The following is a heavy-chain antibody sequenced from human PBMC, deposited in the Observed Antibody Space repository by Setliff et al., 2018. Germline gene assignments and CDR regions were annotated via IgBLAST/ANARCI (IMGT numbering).Heavy chain of an antibody. V-gene: IGHV4-39*01. Sequence: KASETLSLTCTVSGGSISDNNYYWGWIRQSPGKELEWIGGISHSANKYYNPSFRTGVTISVDMSKNQFFLNLDSVTAADTALYYCARAFDSSGYYGESHTHYFDNWGQGTLVTVS. CDR2: ISHSANK. CDR1: GGSISDNNYY. J-gene: IGHJ4*02. D-gene: IGHD3-22*01. CDR3: ARAFDSSGYYGESHTHYFDN.